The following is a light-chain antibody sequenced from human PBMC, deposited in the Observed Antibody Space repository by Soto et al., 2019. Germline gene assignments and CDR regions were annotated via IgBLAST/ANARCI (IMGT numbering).Light chain of an antibody. Sequence: EIVLTQSPATLSLSPGERATLSCRASQSVSSSYLAWYQQKPGLAPRLLIYDASSRATGIPDRFSGSGSGTDFTLTISSLEPEDFAVYYCQQYGSSPYTFGQGTKLEIK. V-gene: IGKV3D-20*01. CDR1: QSVSSSY. CDR2: DAS. CDR3: QQYGSSPYT. J-gene: IGKJ2*01.